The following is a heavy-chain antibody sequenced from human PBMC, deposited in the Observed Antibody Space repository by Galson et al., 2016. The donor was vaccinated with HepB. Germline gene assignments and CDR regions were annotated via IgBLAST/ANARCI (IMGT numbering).Heavy chain of an antibody. CDR1: GFTFSRYD. CDR2: ISAGGDTI. Sequence: SLRLSCAASGFTFSRYDMNWLRQAPGKGLEWVSYISAGGDTIYYADSVGGRFTISRDNAKNSLFLQMRSLKAEDSAVYYCARYGDFPPQYDGMDVWGAGTTVIVSS. J-gene: IGHJ6*04. CDR3: ARYGDFPPQYDGMDV. V-gene: IGHV3-48*03. D-gene: IGHD4-17*01.